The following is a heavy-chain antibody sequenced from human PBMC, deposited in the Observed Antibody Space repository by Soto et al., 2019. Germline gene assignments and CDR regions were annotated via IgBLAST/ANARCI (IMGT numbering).Heavy chain of an antibody. V-gene: IGHV3-30*18. J-gene: IGHJ4*02. D-gene: IGHD2-15*01. CDR2: ISFDGKNR. CDR3: AKRGGVVGGSEHPFFEY. Sequence: QVQLVESGGGVVQPGKSLRLSCAASGFIFSNYGMHWVRQAPGKGLEWVALISFDGKNRNYADFVKGRFTIYRDNPKNTLYLEMNSLRPKDTAFYYWAKRGGVVGGSEHPFFEYWGQGTLVTVSS. CDR1: GFIFSNYG.